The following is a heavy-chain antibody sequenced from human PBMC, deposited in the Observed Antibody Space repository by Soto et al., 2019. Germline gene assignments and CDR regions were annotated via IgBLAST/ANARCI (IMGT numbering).Heavy chain of an antibody. V-gene: IGHV5-51*01. D-gene: IGHD2-15*01. CDR2: IYPGDSDT. CDR3: ARHYGGRCDY. CDR1: GYSFATNW. J-gene: IGHJ4*02. Sequence: EVQLVQSGAEVEKPGESLKISCKASGYSFATNWIGWVRQMPGKGLEWMGIIYPGDSDTRYSPSFQGQVTISADKSINPAYLQGSSLKASDTAMYYCARHYGGRCDYWGQGTLVTVSS.